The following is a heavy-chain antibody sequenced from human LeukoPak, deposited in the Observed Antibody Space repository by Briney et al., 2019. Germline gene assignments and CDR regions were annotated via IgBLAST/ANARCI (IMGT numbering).Heavy chain of an antibody. J-gene: IGHJ4*02. Sequence: ASVKVSCKASGYTFTSYYMHWVRQAPGQGLEWMGIINPSGGSTSYAQKFQGRVTMTRDMSTSTVYMELSSLRSEDTAVYYCARYDISTYERRAFDYWGQGTLVAVSS. CDR1: GYTFTSYY. CDR2: INPSGGST. V-gene: IGHV1-46*01. CDR3: ARYDISTYERRAFDY. D-gene: IGHD3-9*01.